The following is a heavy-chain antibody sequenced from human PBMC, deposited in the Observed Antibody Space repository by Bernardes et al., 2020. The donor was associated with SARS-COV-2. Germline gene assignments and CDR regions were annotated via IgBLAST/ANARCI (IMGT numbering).Heavy chain of an antibody. V-gene: IGHV3-30*18. CDR2: LSYEGSKK. CDR1: GFSFNNSG. D-gene: IGHD3-9*01. Sequence: SLKLSCAASGFSFNNSGMHWVRQAPCKGLEWVAFLSYEGSKKYYLDSLKGRFIISRDFSKNTLYLQMNSLRDDDTAVYYCVKRRAIFELWAGNFDLWGQGTLVTVSS. J-gene: IGHJ4*02. CDR3: VKRRAIFELWAGNFDL.